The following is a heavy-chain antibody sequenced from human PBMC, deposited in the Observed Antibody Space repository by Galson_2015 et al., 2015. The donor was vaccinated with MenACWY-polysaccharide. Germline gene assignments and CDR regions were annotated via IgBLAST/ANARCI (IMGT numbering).Heavy chain of an antibody. Sequence: SLRLSCAASGFTFSNYGMTWVRQAPGKGLEWVSVISGSGGTTYYADSVKGRFTISRDNSKNTLYLQMYSLRAEDTALYYCAGGGISRAPQFDFWGQGTLVTVSS. CDR1: GFTFSNYG. V-gene: IGHV3-23*01. CDR2: ISGSGGTT. J-gene: IGHJ4*02. D-gene: IGHD3-16*01. CDR3: AGGGISRAPQFDF.